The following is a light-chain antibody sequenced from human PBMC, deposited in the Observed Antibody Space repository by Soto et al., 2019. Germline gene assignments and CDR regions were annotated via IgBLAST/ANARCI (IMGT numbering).Light chain of an antibody. CDR3: QQYGSSPRT. J-gene: IGKJ1*01. CDR2: GAS. CDR1: QTVSSSN. V-gene: IGKV3-20*01. Sequence: EIVLTQSPGTPSLSPGEGATLSCRASQTVSSSNLAWYQQKPGQAPKVLIYGASSRATGVPDRFSGSGSGTDFILTISRLEPEDFAVYYCQQYGSSPRTFGQGTKVEIK.